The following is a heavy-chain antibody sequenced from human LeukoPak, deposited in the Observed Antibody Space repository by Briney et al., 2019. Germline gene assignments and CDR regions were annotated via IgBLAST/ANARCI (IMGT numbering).Heavy chain of an antibody. CDR2: AQYDGSNK. V-gene: IGHV3-30*09. D-gene: IGHD3-9*01. Sequence: GGSLRLSCAASGFTFSDYYMNWIRQAPGKGLEWVAFAQYDGSNKYYTDSVKGRFEISRDNSKNTVSLQMNSLRAEDTAIYYCAKEMLSSYDRMTGYYHQNGLDLWGQGTMVTVSP. CDR3: AKEMLSSYDRMTGYYHQNGLDL. CDR1: GFTFSDYY. J-gene: IGHJ3*01.